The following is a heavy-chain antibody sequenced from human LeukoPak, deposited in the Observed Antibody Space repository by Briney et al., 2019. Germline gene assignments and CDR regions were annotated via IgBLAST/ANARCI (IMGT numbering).Heavy chain of an antibody. V-gene: IGHV3-33*06. CDR3: AKDGPLRHSSGYRFDY. D-gene: IGHD3-22*01. J-gene: IGHJ4*02. Sequence: GGSLRLSCAASGFTFSSYGMHWFRQAPGKGLEWVAVIWYDGSNKYYADSVRGRFTISRDNSKNTLYLQMNSLRAEDTAVYYCAKDGPLRHSSGYRFDYWGQGTLVTVSS. CDR1: GFTFSSYG. CDR2: IWYDGSNK.